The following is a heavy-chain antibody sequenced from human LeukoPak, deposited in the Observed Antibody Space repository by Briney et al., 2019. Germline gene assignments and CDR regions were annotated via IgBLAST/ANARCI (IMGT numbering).Heavy chain of an antibody. CDR1: GFTFSSAW. CDR2: ISGSGGST. CDR3: AKDYGSGYFDY. Sequence: GGSLRLSCAASGFTFSSAWMSWVRQAPGKGLEWVSAISGSGGSTYYADSVKGRFTISRDNSKNTLYLQMNSLRAEDTAVYYCAKDYGSGYFDYWGQGTLVTVSS. J-gene: IGHJ4*02. D-gene: IGHD3-10*01. V-gene: IGHV3-23*01.